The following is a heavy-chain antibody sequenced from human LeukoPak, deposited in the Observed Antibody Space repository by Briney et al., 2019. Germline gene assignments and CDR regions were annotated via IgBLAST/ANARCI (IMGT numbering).Heavy chain of an antibody. CDR1: GGTFSSYA. Sequence: SVKVSCKASGGTFSSYAISWVRQAPGQGLEWMGGIIPIFGTANYAQKFQGRVTINADESTSKAYMELSSLRSEDTAVYYCAVPGIAAAGTQLDYYYYMDVWGKGTTVTVSS. CDR3: AVPGIAAAGTQLDYYYYMDV. CDR2: IIPIFGTA. D-gene: IGHD6-13*01. J-gene: IGHJ6*03. V-gene: IGHV1-69*13.